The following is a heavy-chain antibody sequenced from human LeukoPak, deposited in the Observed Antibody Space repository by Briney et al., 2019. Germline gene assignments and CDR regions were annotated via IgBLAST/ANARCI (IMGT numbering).Heavy chain of an antibody. CDR3: ARDQRSGWSTGGNYYYYGMDV. J-gene: IGHJ6*02. V-gene: IGHV1-46*01. CDR1: GYTFTSYY. D-gene: IGHD6-19*01. CDR2: INPSGGST. Sequence: ASVKVSRKASGYTFTSYYMHWVRQAPGQGLEWMGIINPSGGSTSYAQKFQGRVTMTRDTSTSTVYMELSSLRSEDTAVYYCARDQRSGWSTGGNYYYYGMDVWGQGTTVTVSS.